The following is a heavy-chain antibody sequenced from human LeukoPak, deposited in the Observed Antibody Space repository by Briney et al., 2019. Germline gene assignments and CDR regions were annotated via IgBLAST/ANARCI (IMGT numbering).Heavy chain of an antibody. CDR3: AKTDYVWGSYRIDY. D-gene: IGHD3-16*02. CDR1: GFTFSSYA. V-gene: IGHV3-23*01. CDR2: ISGSGGST. J-gene: IGHJ4*02. Sequence: PGGSLRLSCAASGFTFSSYAMSWVRQAPGKGLEWASAISGSGGSTYYADSVKGRFTISRDNSKNTLYLQMNSLRAEDTAVYYCAKTDYVWGSYRIDYWGQGTLVTVSS.